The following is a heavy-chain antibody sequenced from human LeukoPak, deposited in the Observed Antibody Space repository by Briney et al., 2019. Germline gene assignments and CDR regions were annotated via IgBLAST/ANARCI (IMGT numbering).Heavy chain of an antibody. CDR3: ARDTTVASGMQY. CDR1: GGSISTFS. Sequence: SETLSLTCTVSGGSISTFSWTWIRQFPGKGLEWNGSIYSRSTNYNPSLKSRVAISVHTSKNQFSLRLNSVTTADTAVYYCARDTTVASGMQYWGQGTLVTVSS. D-gene: IGHD6-19*01. J-gene: IGHJ4*02. V-gene: IGHV4-59*01. CDR2: IYSRST.